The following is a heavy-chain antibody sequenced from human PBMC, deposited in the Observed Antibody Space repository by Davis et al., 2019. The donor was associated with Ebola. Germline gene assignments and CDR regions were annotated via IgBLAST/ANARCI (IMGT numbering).Heavy chain of an antibody. J-gene: IGHJ4*02. V-gene: IGHV4-4*02. CDR1: GGSISSSNW. Sequence: SETLSLTCAVSGGSISSSNWWSWVRQPPGKGLEWIGEIYRSGSTNYNPSLKSRVTISVDKSKNQFSLKLSSVTAADTAVYYCARDLGRRYSSSSPDNYWGQGTLVTVSS. CDR3: ARDLGRRYSSSSPDNY. D-gene: IGHD6-6*01. CDR2: IYRSGST.